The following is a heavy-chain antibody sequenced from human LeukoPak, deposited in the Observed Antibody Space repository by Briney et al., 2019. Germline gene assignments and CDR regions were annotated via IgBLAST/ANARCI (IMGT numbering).Heavy chain of an antibody. D-gene: IGHD1-1*01. CDR3: ARDGALNWNDEFDY. V-gene: IGHV3-7*03. Sequence: SGGSLRLSCAASGFTFSSYWMSWVRQAPGKGLEWVANIKQDGSEKYYVDSVKGRFTISRVNAKNSLYLQMNSLRAEDTAVYYCARDGALNWNDEFDYWGQGTLVTVSS. CDR1: GFTFSSYW. CDR2: IKQDGSEK. J-gene: IGHJ4*02.